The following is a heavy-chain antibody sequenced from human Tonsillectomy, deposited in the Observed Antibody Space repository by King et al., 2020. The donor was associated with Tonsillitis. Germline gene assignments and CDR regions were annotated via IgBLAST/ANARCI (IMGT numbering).Heavy chain of an antibody. D-gene: IGHD4-11*01. CDR2: ISAYNGNT. J-gene: IGHJ4*02. CDR1: GYTFTNYG. CDR3: ARDKRVYSNYFDY. V-gene: IGHV1-18*01. Sequence: QLVQSGAEVKKPGASVKVSCKASGYTFTNYGISWVRQAPGQGLEWWGWISAYNGNTKYAKKLQGRGTMTTDTSTRTAYMELRSLRSDDTAVYYCARDKRVYSNYFDYWGQGTLVTVSS.